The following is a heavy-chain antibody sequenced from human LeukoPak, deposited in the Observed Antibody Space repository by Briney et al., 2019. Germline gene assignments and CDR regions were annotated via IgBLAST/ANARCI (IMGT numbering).Heavy chain of an antibody. CDR3: ARDRDSGWVNYYYYMDV. CDR1: GFTFSSYS. D-gene: IGHD6-19*01. Sequence: GGSLRLSCAASGFTFSSYSMNWVRQAPGKGLEWVSSISSSSSYIYYADSVKGRFTISRDNAKNSLYLQMNSLRAEDTAVYYCARDRDSGWVNYYYYMDVWGKGTTVAVSS. V-gene: IGHV3-21*01. J-gene: IGHJ6*03. CDR2: ISSSSSYI.